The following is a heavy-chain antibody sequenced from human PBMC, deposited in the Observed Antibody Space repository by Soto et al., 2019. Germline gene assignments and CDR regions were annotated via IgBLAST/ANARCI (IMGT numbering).Heavy chain of an antibody. D-gene: IGHD3-10*01. CDR1: GRSVSIGTYF. Sequence: SATLSLTRTVSGRSVSIGTYFWTSIREPPGKPLEWIAYSAYRESPDHNRSLKNLANSSVDTPKSHFSLTMTSVTAADAAVYYCARSPNYYYYGFDGWGQGNTV. CDR3: ARSPNYYYYGFDG. J-gene: IGHJ6*02. V-gene: IGHV4-61*03. CDR2: SAYRESP.